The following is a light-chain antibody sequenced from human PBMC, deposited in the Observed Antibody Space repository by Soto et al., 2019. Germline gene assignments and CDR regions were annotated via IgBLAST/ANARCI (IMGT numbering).Light chain of an antibody. CDR2: DAY. V-gene: IGKV3-20*01. CDR1: QSFRGL. CDR3: QQYGTSPIT. Sequence: EVVLTQSPVTLSLSPGERATLSCRASQSFRGLLAWYQQKPGQAPRLLIYDAYNRATGIPPRFSGSGSGTDFTLTISRLEPEDFALYYCQQYGTSPITFGRGTRLEIK. J-gene: IGKJ5*01.